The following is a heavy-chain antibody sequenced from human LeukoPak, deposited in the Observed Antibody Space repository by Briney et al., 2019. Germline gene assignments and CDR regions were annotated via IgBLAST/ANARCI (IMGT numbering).Heavy chain of an antibody. J-gene: IGHJ4*02. CDR3: ASFRDYYDSSGYSYFDY. Sequence: ASVNVSCKASGYTFTGYYMHWVRQAPGQGLEWMGWINPNSGGTNYAQKFQGRVTMTRDTSISTAYMELSRLRSDDTAVYYCASFRDYYDSSGYSYFDYWGQGTLVTVSS. CDR1: GYTFTGYY. D-gene: IGHD3-22*01. CDR2: INPNSGGT. V-gene: IGHV1-2*02.